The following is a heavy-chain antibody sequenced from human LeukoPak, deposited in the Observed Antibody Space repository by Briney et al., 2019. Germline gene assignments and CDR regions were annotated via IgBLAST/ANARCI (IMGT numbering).Heavy chain of an antibody. J-gene: IGHJ6*03. Sequence: GGSLRLSCAASGFTFSSYSMNWVRQAPGKGLEWVSSISSSSNYIYYADSVKGRFTISRDNAKNSLYLQMNSLRAEDTAVYYCARAQGGVGWYYYYYMDVWGKGTTVTVSS. CDR2: ISSSSNYI. D-gene: IGHD6-19*01. V-gene: IGHV3-21*01. CDR1: GFTFSSYS. CDR3: ARAQGGVGWYYYYYMDV.